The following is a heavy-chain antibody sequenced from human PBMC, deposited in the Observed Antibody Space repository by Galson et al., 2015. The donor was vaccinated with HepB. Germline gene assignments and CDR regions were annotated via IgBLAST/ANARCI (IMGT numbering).Heavy chain of an antibody. CDR2: ISWNSGSK. J-gene: IGHJ6*02. D-gene: IGHD3-10*01. CDR1: GFTFDDYA. Sequence: SLRLSCAASGFTFDDYAMHWVRQAPGKGLEWVSYISWNSGSKAYADSVEGRFTISRDNAKNSLFLQMHSLRAEDTALYYCAKDIYPSDASVGGMDVWGLGTMVTVSS. V-gene: IGHV3-9*01. CDR3: AKDIYPSDASVGGMDV.